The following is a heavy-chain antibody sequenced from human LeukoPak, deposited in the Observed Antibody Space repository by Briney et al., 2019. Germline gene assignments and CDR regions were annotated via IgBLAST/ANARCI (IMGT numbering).Heavy chain of an antibody. J-gene: IGHJ4*02. CDR2: INHSGST. CDR3: ARGGTYYDYVWGSYRHHYFDY. V-gene: IGHV4-34*01. CDR1: GGSFSGYY. Sequence: KPSETLCLTCADYGGSFSGYYWNWIRQPSGKGLEWIGEINHSGSTNYNPSLKSRVTISVDTSKNQFSLKLSSVTAADTAVYYCARGGTYYDYVWGSYRHHYFDYWGQGTLVTVSS. D-gene: IGHD3-16*02.